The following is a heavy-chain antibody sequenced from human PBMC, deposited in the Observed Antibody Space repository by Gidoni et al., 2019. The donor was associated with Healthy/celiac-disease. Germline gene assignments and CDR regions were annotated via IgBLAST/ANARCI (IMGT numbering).Heavy chain of an antibody. J-gene: IGHJ3*02. CDR2: ISYDGINK. Sequence: QVQLVESGGGVVQPGRSLRLACAASGFTFSSYAMHWVRQAPGKGLEWVAVISYDGINKYYADSVKGRFTISRDNSKNTLYLQMNSLRAEDTAVYYCARDARGSGWVDDAFDIWGQGTMVTVSS. V-gene: IGHV3-30-3*01. D-gene: IGHD6-19*01. CDR1: GFTFSSYA. CDR3: ARDARGSGWVDDAFDI.